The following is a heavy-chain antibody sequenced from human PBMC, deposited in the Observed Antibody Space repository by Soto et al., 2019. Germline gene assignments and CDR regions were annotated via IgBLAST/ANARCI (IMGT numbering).Heavy chain of an antibody. J-gene: IGHJ6*02. CDR2: INPSGGST. CDR1: GYTFTSYY. CDR3: ARYRTVIRFYSSIFDYYGLDV. V-gene: IGHV1-46*01. D-gene: IGHD3-3*01. Sequence: SVKVSCKASGYTFTSYYMHWVRQAPGQGLEWMGIINPSGGSTNYARKLQGRVAMTRDTSTTTVYMELSRLRSENTAVYFCARYRTVIRFYSSIFDYYGLDVWGQGTKVTVSS.